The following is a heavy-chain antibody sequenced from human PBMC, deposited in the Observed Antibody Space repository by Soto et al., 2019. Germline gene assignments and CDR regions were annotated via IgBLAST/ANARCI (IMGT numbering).Heavy chain of an antibody. CDR1: GYTFTGYY. V-gene: IGHV1-2*04. D-gene: IGHD3-9*01. CDR2: INPNSGGT. Sequence: ASVKVSCKASGYTFTGYYMHWVRQAPGQGLEWMGWINPNSGGTNYAQKFQGWVTMTRDTSISTAYMELSRLRSDDTAVYYCAREYYDILTGYHHDALDIWGQGTMVTVSS. CDR3: AREYYDILTGYHHDALDI. J-gene: IGHJ3*02.